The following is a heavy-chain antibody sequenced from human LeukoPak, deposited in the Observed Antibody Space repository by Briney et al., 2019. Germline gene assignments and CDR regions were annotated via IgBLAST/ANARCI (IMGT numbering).Heavy chain of an antibody. Sequence: GSLRLSCAASGFTFSSYGMHWVRQAPGKGLEWVAVISYDGSNKYYADSVKGRFTISRDNSKNTLYLQMNSLRAEDTAVYYCAKDIFAVGSYFDYWGQGTLVTVSS. J-gene: IGHJ4*02. D-gene: IGHD1-26*01. CDR3: AKDIFAVGSYFDY. CDR1: GFTFSSYG. V-gene: IGHV3-30*18. CDR2: ISYDGSNK.